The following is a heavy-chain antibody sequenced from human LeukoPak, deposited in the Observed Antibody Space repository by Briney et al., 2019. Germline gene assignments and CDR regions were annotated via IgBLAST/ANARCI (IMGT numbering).Heavy chain of an antibody. D-gene: IGHD2-15*01. CDR3: ARQYCSGGSCYFGYYYYYMDV. V-gene: IGHV4-39*07. CDR1: GGSISSSSYY. Sequence: SETLSLTCTVSGGSISSSSYYWGWIRQPPGKGLEWIGSIYYSGSTYYNPSLKSRVTISVDTSKNQFSLKLSSVTAADTAVYYCARQYCSGGSCYFGYYYYYMDVWGKGTTVTVSS. CDR2: IYYSGST. J-gene: IGHJ6*03.